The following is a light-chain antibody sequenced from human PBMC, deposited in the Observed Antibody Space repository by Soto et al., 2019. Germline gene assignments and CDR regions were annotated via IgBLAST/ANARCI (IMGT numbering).Light chain of an antibody. CDR1: QSVSSY. CDR3: QQRSNSPPYI. V-gene: IGKV3-11*01. Sequence: EIVLTQSPATLSLSPGERATLSCRASQSVSSYLAWYQQKPRQAPRLLIYDASNRAPGSPARFSGSGSGTDITLTISSLAPEDFAVYYCQQRSNSPPYIFGQGTKLEIK. CDR2: DAS. J-gene: IGKJ2*01.